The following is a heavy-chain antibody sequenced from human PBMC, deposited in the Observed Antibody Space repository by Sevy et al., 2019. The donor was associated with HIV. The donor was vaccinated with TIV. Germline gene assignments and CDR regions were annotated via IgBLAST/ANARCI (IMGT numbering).Heavy chain of an antibody. CDR1: GFTFSSYS. D-gene: IGHD3-16*01. J-gene: IGHJ4*02. Sequence: GGSLRLSCAASGFTFSSYSMNWVRQAPGKGLEWVSYISSSSTIYYADSGKGRFTISRDNAKNSLYLQMNSLRDEDTAVYYCARDRRGYDYVWGSYRDYWGQGTLVTVSS. CDR2: ISSSSTI. V-gene: IGHV3-48*02. CDR3: ARDRRGYDYVWGSYRDY.